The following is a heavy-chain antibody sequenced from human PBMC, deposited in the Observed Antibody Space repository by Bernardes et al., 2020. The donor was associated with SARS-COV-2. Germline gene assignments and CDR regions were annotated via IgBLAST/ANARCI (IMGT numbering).Heavy chain of an antibody. CDR1: GYTLTELS. CDR3: TTGAEIYYDSSGFSYYFDF. V-gene: IGHV1-24*01. Sequence: ASVKVSCKVSGYTLTELSMHWVRQAPGKGLEWMGGFDPEDGETIYAQKFQGRVTMTEDTSTDTAYMELSSLRAEDTAVYYCTTGAEIYYDSSGFSYYFDFWGQGTLVTVSS. CDR2: FDPEDGET. J-gene: IGHJ4*02. D-gene: IGHD3-22*01.